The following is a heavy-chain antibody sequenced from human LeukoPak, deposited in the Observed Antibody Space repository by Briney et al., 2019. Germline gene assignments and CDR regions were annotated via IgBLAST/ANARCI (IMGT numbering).Heavy chain of an antibody. CDR2: INHSGST. Sequence: SETLSLTCAVYGGSFSGYYWSWIRQPPGKGLEWIGEINHSGSTNYNPSLKSRVTISVDTSKNQFSLKLSSVTAADTAVYYCARGTMVRGVIIVRPFDYWGQGTPVTVSS. CDR3: ARGTMVRGVIIVRPFDY. D-gene: IGHD3-10*01. CDR1: GGSFSGYY. V-gene: IGHV4-34*01. J-gene: IGHJ4*02.